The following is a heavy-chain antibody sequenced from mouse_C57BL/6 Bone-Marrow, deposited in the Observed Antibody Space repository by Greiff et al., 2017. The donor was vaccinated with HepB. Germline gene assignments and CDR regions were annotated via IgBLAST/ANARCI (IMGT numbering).Heavy chain of an antibody. Sequence: VQLQQSGSELRSPGSSVKLSCKDFDSEVFPIAYMCWVRQKPGHGFEWIGGILPSIGRTIYGEKFEDKATLDADTLSNTAYLELNSLTSEDSSCDSCARGAHYARDYCGQGTSVTVSS. CDR1: DSEVFPIAY. J-gene: IGHJ4*01. V-gene: IGHV15-2*01. CDR2: ILPSIGRT. D-gene: IGHD6-1*01. CDR3: ARGAHYARDY.